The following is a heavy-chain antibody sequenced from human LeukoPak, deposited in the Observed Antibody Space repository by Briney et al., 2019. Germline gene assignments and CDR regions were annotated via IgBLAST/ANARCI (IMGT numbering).Heavy chain of an antibody. CDR1: GGSISSSSYY. D-gene: IGHD4-17*01. CDR3: ARLTSGPANYGDYVGAFDI. V-gene: IGHV4-39*01. J-gene: IGHJ3*02. Sequence: RSSETLSLTCTVSGGSISSSSYYWGWIRQPPGKGLEWIGSIYYSGSTYYNPSLKSRVTISVDTSKNQFSLKLSSVTAADTAVYYCARLTSGPANYGDYVGAFDIWGQGTMVTVSS. CDR2: IYYSGST.